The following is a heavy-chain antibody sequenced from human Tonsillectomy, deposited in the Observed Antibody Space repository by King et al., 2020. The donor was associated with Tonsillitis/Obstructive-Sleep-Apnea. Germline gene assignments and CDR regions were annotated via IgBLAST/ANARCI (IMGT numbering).Heavy chain of an antibody. D-gene: IGHD2-15*01. Sequence: QLVQSGAEVKKPGASLKISCKGSGYSFTNFWIGWVRQMPGKGLEWMGLIYPDDSDTRYSPSFQGQVTISADKSISTAYLQWSSLKASDTAMYYCAIKSGCSGGSCYSHFDSWGQGTLVTVSS. CDR3: AIKSGCSGGSCYSHFDS. J-gene: IGHJ4*02. CDR2: IYPDDSDT. V-gene: IGHV5-51*01. CDR1: GYSFTNFW.